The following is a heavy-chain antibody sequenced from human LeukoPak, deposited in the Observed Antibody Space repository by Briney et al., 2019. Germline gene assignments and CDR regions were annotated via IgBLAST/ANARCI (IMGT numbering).Heavy chain of an antibody. V-gene: IGHV4-59*01. CDR3: AKWHERQLACDS. Sequence: SETLSLTCTVSGNSITSYYWNWVRQPPGKGLEWIGYIHYTGKNNYNPSLKSRITMSVDTSKSQFSLKLSSVTAADTAVYYCAKWHERQLACDSWGQGTLVTVSS. D-gene: IGHD1-1*01. CDR1: GNSITSYY. CDR2: IHYTGKN. J-gene: IGHJ4*02.